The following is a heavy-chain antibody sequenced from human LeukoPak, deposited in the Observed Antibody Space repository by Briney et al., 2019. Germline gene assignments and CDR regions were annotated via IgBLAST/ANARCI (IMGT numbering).Heavy chain of an antibody. Sequence: PGGSLRLSCAASGFTFSSYAMSWVRQAPGKGLEWVSAISGSGGSTYYADSVKGRFTISRDNSKNTLYLQMNSLRAEDTAVYYCAKRAITMVRGDPYFDYWGQGTLVTVSS. V-gene: IGHV3-23*01. CDR1: GFTFSSYA. CDR3: AKRAITMVRGDPYFDY. D-gene: IGHD3-10*01. CDR2: ISGSGGST. J-gene: IGHJ4*02.